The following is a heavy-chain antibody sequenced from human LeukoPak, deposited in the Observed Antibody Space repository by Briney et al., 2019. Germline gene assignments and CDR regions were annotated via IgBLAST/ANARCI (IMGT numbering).Heavy chain of an antibody. CDR3: VKDGGRDTAAAYY. D-gene: IGHD6-13*01. J-gene: IGHJ4*02. Sequence: GRSLRLSCAASGFTFDDYAMHWVRQAPGKGLEWVSGILRNSGSIGYADSVKGRFTISRDDAKNSLYLQMNSLRAEDTALYYCVKDGGRDTAAAYYWGQGTLVSVSS. V-gene: IGHV3-9*01. CDR2: ILRNSGSI. CDR1: GFTFDDYA.